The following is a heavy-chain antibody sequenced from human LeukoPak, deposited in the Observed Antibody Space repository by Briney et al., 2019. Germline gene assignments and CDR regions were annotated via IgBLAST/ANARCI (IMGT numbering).Heavy chain of an antibody. V-gene: IGHV4-4*07. J-gene: IGHJ4*02. CDR1: GGSISSYY. CDR3: ASGGSSGYYYG. D-gene: IGHD3-22*01. Sequence: SETLSLTCTVSGGSISSYYWSWIRQPAGKGLEWIGRLYTSGSTNYNPSLKSRVTMSVETSKSQFSLKLTSMTAADTAVYYCASGGSSGYYYGRGQGTLVTVSS. CDR2: LYTSGST.